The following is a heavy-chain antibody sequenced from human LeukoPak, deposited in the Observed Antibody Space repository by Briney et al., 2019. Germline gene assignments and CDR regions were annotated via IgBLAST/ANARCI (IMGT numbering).Heavy chain of an antibody. CDR3: ARGAYSYVGYFDY. CDR1: GYSINGGYY. D-gene: IGHD5-18*01. V-gene: IGHV4-38-2*02. CDR2: IYHSGTT. J-gene: IGHJ4*02. Sequence: SETLSLTCTVSGYSINGGYYWGWIRQPPGKGLEWIGIIYHSGTTYSNPSLKSRVTISVDTSKNQFSLKLSSVTAEDTAVYYCARGAYSYVGYFDYWGQGTLVTVSS.